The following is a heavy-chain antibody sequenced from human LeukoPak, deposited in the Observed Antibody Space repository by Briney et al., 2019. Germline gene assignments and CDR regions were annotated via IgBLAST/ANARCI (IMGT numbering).Heavy chain of an antibody. D-gene: IGHD3-16*02. Sequence: ASVKVSCKVSGYSPTELSMHWVRQAPGKGLEWVGGFSPGDGETIYAQRFQGRVTMTEATSTDTAYMELHSLTYEDTAVYYCATRLGEFSSRDAFNIWGQGTMVTVSS. J-gene: IGHJ3*02. CDR3: ATRLGEFSSRDAFNI. V-gene: IGHV1-24*01. CDR1: GYSPTELS. CDR2: FSPGDGET.